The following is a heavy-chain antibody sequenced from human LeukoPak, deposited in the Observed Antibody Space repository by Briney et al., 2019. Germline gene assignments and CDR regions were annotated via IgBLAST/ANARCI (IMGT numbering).Heavy chain of an antibody. CDR2: ISGSGGST. Sequence: PGGSLRLSCAASGFTFSGFAMSWVRQAPGKGLEWVSTISGSGGSTYYADSVKGRFTISRDNAKNSLYLQMNSLRAEDTAVYYCARDHLNYDFWSGYGWGQGTLVTVSS. CDR3: ARDHLNYDFWSGYG. CDR1: GFTFSGFA. J-gene: IGHJ4*02. D-gene: IGHD3-3*01. V-gene: IGHV3-23*01.